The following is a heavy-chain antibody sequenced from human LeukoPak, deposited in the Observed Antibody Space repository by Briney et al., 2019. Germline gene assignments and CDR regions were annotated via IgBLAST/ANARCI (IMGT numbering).Heavy chain of an antibody. Sequence: GESLKISCQVSGYSFTNYWIGWVRQMPGKGLEWMENIYPGDSDTRYSPSVQGQVTISADKSISTAYLQWSSLKASDTAIYYCARRGVDTSTTSYYYYYMDVWGKGTTVTVSS. CDR1: GYSFTNYW. CDR2: IYPGDSDT. V-gene: IGHV5-51*01. CDR3: ARRGVDTSTTSYYYYYMDV. D-gene: IGHD5-18*01. J-gene: IGHJ6*03.